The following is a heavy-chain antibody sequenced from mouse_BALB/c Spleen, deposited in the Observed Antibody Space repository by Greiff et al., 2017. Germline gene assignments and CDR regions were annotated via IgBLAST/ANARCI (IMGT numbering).Heavy chain of an antibody. D-gene: IGHD2-14*01. CDR3: ARAYYGYDGYYAMDY. J-gene: IGHJ4*01. Sequence: VQLQQSGAELVKPGASVKLSCTASGFNIKDTYMHWVKQRPEQGLEWIGRIDPANGNTKYDPKFQGKATITADTSSNTAYLQLSSLTSEDTAVYYCARAYYGYDGYYAMDYWGQGTSVTVSS. CDR2: IDPANGNT. V-gene: IGHV14-3*02. CDR1: GFNIKDTY.